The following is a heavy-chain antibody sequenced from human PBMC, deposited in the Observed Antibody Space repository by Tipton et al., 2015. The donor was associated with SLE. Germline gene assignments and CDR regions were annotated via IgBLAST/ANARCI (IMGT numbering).Heavy chain of an antibody. J-gene: IGHJ4*02. CDR3: TRGYCGGDCPIRDFDF. Sequence: SLRLSCAASGVTVSSTRMSWVRQAPGKGLEWVAVISYDGSNKFYADSVRGRFTISRDNSKNALYLQMNNLSADDTAVYYCTRGYCGGDCPIRDFDFWGQGTLVTVPS. CDR2: ISYDGSNK. V-gene: IGHV3-30*03. D-gene: IGHD2-21*02. CDR1: GVTVSSTR.